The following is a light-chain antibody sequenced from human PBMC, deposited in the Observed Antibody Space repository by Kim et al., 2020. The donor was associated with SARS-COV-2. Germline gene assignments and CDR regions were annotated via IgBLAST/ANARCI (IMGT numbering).Light chain of an antibody. Sequence: SASAGASITITCPASQTISRYLNWYQQKPGKVPTLLISAASTLQSGVPSRFSGGGSGTEFTLTINSLQPEDSATYYCQQSHSIPYTFGQGTKLEI. CDR1: QTISRY. CDR3: QQSHSIPYT. CDR2: AAS. V-gene: IGKV1-39*01. J-gene: IGKJ2*01.